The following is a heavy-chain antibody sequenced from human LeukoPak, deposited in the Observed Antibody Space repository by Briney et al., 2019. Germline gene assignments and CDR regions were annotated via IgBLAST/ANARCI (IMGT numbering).Heavy chain of an antibody. Sequence: SETLSLTCAVYGGSFSGYYWSWTRQPPGKGLEWIGEINHSGSTNYNPSLKSRVTISVDTSKNQFSLKLSSVTAADTAVYYCARGSRPYCSSTSCRAGFDPWGQGTLVTVSS. J-gene: IGHJ5*02. V-gene: IGHV4-34*01. D-gene: IGHD2-2*01. CDR3: ARGSRPYCSSTSCRAGFDP. CDR1: GGSFSGYY. CDR2: INHSGST.